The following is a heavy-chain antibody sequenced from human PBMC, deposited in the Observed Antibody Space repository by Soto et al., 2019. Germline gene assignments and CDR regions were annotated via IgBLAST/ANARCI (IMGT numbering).Heavy chain of an antibody. D-gene: IGHD4-17*01. Sequence: GESLKISCAASGFTFSSYAMSWVRQAPGKGLEWVSAISGSGGSTYYADSVKGRFTISRDNSKNTLYLQMNSLRAEDTAVYYCAKDRSYGDYYFDYWGQGTLVTVSS. J-gene: IGHJ4*02. CDR1: GFTFSSYA. CDR2: ISGSGGST. CDR3: AKDRSYGDYYFDY. V-gene: IGHV3-23*01.